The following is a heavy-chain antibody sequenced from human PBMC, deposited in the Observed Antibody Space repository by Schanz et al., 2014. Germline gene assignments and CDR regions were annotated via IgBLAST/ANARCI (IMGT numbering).Heavy chain of an antibody. CDR3: AGAVATIRADSFDI. V-gene: IGHV3-48*04. J-gene: IGHJ3*02. D-gene: IGHD5-12*01. Sequence: EVKLVESGGGWVRPGWSLRLSCAASGFSFRNYSMDWVRQAPGKGLEWVSYITSSSSIIQYADSVRGRFTVSRDNVKNSLYLQMNSLRAEDTAVYYCAGAVATIRADSFDIWGQGTMVAVSS. CDR1: GFSFRNYS. CDR2: ITSSSSII.